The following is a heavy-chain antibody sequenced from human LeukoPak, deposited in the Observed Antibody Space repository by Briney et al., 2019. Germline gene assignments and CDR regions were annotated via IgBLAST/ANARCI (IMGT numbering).Heavy chain of an antibody. J-gene: IGHJ4*02. CDR1: GGSISSYY. V-gene: IGHV4-59*08. D-gene: IGHD6-19*01. CDR2: IYYSGST. Sequence: PSETLSLTCTASGGSISSYYWSWIRQPPGKGLEWIGYIYYSGSTNYNPSLKSRVTISVDTSKNQFSLKLSSVTAADTAVYYCARHRIPSGWYGYWGQGTLVTVSS. CDR3: ARHRIPSGWYGY.